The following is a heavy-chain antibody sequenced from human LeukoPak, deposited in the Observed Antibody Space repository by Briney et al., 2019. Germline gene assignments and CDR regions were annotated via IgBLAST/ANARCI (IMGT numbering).Heavy chain of an antibody. Sequence: ASVKVSCKASGYTFTGYYMHWVRQAPGQGLEWMGWINPNSGGTNSAQKFQGRVTMTRDTSISTAYMELSRLRSDDTAAYFCARVKKWEPFDYWGQGTLVTVSS. CDR3: ARVKKWEPFDY. J-gene: IGHJ4*02. V-gene: IGHV1-2*02. CDR1: GYTFTGYY. D-gene: IGHD1-26*01. CDR2: INPNSGGT.